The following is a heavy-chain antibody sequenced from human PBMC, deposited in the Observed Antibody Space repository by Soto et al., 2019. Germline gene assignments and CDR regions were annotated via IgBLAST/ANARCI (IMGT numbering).Heavy chain of an antibody. Sequence: PEETLSLTCAVSSGSVNSSNWWSWVRQPPGKGLEWIGEIYHGGSANYNPSLRSRVTMSVDKSKNQVFLQLSSVTAADTAVYYCARDPAAAGTFDYWGQGTLVTVSS. CDR3: ARDPAAAGTFDY. CDR2: IYHGGSA. CDR1: SGSVNSSNW. D-gene: IGHD6-13*01. V-gene: IGHV4-4*02. J-gene: IGHJ4*02.